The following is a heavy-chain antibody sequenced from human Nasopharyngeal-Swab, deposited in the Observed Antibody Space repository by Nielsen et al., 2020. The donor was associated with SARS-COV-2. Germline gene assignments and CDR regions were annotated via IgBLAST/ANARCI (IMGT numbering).Heavy chain of an antibody. Sequence: SETLSLTCTVSGGSISSSSYYWGWIRPPPGKGLEWIGSIYYSGSTYYNPSLKSRVTISVDTSKNQFSLKLSSVTAADTAVYYCARDAKEVVVAAIPFDYWGQGTLVTVSS. V-gene: IGHV4-39*01. CDR3: ARDAKEVVVAAIPFDY. CDR1: GGSISSSSYY. D-gene: IGHD2-15*01. J-gene: IGHJ4*02. CDR2: IYYSGST.